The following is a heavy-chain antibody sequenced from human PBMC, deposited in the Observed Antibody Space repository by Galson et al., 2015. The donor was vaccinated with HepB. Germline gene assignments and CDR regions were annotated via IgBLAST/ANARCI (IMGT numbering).Heavy chain of an antibody. V-gene: IGHV4-39*07. CDR3: ARVSTGPFDYYYYYMDV. J-gene: IGHJ6*03. CDR2: IYYSGST. CDR1: GGSIRSGSYF. D-gene: IGHD5/OR15-5a*01. Sequence: LSLTCTVSGGSIRSGSYFWGWIRQPPGKGLEWIGNIYYSGSTYYNPSLRRRVTISVDTSKNQFSLKLSSVTAADTAVYYCARVSTGPFDYYYYYMDVWGKGTTVTVSS.